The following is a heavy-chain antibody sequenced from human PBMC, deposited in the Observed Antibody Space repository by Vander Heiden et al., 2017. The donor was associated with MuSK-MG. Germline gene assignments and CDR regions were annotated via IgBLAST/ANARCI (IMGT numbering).Heavy chain of an antibody. V-gene: IGHV3-20*04. CDR2: INWNGGST. CDR3: AKVEMATINDAFDI. J-gene: IGHJ3*02. Sequence: EVQLVESGGGVVRPGGSLGLSCAAPGFAFNDYGMSWVRQAPGKGLEWVSGINWNGGSTGYADSGKGRFTISRDNAKNSLYLQMNSLRAEDTALYYCAKVEMATINDAFDIWGQGTMVTVSS. D-gene: IGHD5-12*01. CDR1: GFAFNDYG.